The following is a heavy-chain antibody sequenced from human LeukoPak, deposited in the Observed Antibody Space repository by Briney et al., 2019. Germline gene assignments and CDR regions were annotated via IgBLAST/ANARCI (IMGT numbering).Heavy chain of an antibody. Sequence: SETLSLTCTVSGGSISGFYWSWIRQPPGKGLEWIGYIHSTGSSNYSPSLKSRVSISVDTSMNQFSLKLTSVTAADTAVYYCAKARDSNIWYSFDYWGQGTLVTVPS. CDR1: GGSISGFY. CDR2: IHSTGSS. J-gene: IGHJ4*02. V-gene: IGHV4-59*01. D-gene: IGHD6-13*01. CDR3: AKARDSNIWYSFDY.